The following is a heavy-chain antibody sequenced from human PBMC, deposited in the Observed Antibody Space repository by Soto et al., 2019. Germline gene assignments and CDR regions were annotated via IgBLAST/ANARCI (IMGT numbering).Heavy chain of an antibody. CDR2: ISCSTSYI. J-gene: IGHJ6*02. CDR3: ARVVDYCDPYYYYGMDV. Sequence: EVQLVESGGGLVKPGGSLRLSGAASGFTFSSYSMNWVRQAPGKGLEWVSSISCSTSYIYYADSVKGRFTISRDNAKNSLYLQMNSLRAEDTAVYYCARVVDYCDPYYYYGMDVWGQGTTVTVSS. D-gene: IGHD3-22*01. CDR1: GFTFSSYS. V-gene: IGHV3-21*01.